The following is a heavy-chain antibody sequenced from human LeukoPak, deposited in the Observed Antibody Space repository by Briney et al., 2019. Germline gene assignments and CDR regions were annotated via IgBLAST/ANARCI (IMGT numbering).Heavy chain of an antibody. CDR1: GGSFSGYY. Sequence: SETLSLTCAVYGGSFSGYYWSWIRQSPGKGLEWIGEINHSGSTNYNPSLKCRVTISVDTSKNQFSLKLSSVTAADTAVYYCAREGLRVAHAYFDYWGQGTLVTVSS. V-gene: IGHV4-34*01. J-gene: IGHJ4*02. CDR3: AREGLRVAHAYFDY. CDR2: INHSGST. D-gene: IGHD2-8*02.